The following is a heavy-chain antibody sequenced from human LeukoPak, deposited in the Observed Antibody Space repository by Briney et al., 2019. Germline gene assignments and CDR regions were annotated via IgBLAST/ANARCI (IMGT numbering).Heavy chain of an antibody. CDR2: IIPILGIA. J-gene: IGHJ5*02. CDR1: GGTFSSYT. V-gene: IGHV1-69*02. CDR3: ASWSESDTIFGVPRGNWFDP. Sequence: SVKVSCKASGGTFSSYTISWVRQAPGQGLEWMGRIIPILGIANYAQKFQGRVTITADKSTSTAYMELSSLRSEDTAVYYCASWSESDTIFGVPRGNWFDPWGQGTWSPSPQ. D-gene: IGHD3-3*01.